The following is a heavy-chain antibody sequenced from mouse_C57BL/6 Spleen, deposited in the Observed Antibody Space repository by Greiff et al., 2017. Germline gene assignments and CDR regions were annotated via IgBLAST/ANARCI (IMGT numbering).Heavy chain of an antibody. CDR3: ASEGGGLGRAWLAY. CDR2: IHPNSGST. V-gene: IGHV1-64*01. D-gene: IGHD4-1*01. Sequence: QVQLQQPGAELVKPGASVKLSCKASGYTFTSYWMHWVKQRPGQGLEWIGMIHPNSGSTNYNEKFKSKATLTVDQSSSTAYMQLSSLPSEDSAVSDGASEGGGLGRAWLAYWGQGTLVTVAA. CDR1: GYTFTSYW. J-gene: IGHJ3*01.